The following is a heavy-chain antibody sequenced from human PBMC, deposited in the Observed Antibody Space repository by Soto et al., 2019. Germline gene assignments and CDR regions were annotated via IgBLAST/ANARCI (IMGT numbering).Heavy chain of an antibody. D-gene: IGHD1-26*01. CDR2: ISYDGSNK. V-gene: IGHV3-30-3*01. CDR3: ARSGGSYFGPFDS. J-gene: IGHJ4*02. CDR1: GFTFSRYT. Sequence: GGSLRLSCAASGFTFSRYTMHWVRQAPGKGLEWVAVISYDGSNKYYADSVKGRFTISRDNSKNTLYVQMKSLRAEDTAVFYCARSGGSYFGPFDSWGQGALVTVSS.